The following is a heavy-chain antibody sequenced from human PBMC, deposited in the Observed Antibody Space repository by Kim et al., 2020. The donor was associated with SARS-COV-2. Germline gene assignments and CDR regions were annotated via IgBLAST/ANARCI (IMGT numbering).Heavy chain of an antibody. J-gene: IGHJ4*02. CDR2: QERGEK. D-gene: IGHD1-7*01. V-gene: IGHV3-7*01. Sequence: QERGEKDYLGSVKGRFTIPRDNAKNSVFLQMHSLRAEDTAVYYCGKGTPAYWGQGTLVTVSS. CDR3: GKGTPAY.